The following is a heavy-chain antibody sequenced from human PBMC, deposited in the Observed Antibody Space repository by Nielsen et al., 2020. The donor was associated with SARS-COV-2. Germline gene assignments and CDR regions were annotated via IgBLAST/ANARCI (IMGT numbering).Heavy chain of an antibody. D-gene: IGHD3-3*01. Sequence: SETLSLTCTVSGGSISSVDYYWSWIRQHPGKGLEWIGDIYTSGSTNYNPSLKSRVTISVDTSKNQFSLKLSSVTAADTAVYYCASQGGFWSPYPYYYYGMDVWGQGTTVTVSS. CDR3: ASQGGFWSPYPYYYYGMDV. J-gene: IGHJ6*02. CDR2: IYTSGST. CDR1: GGSISSVDYY. V-gene: IGHV4-30-4*08.